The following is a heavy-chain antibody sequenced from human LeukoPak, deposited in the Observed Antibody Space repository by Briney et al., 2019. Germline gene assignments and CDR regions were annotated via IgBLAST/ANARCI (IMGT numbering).Heavy chain of an antibody. CDR3: ATPVITGSYFFDY. Sequence: SETLSLTCAVYGGSFSGYYWSWIRQPPGKGLEWIGEINHSGSTNCNRSLKCRVTISVDTSKNQCSLKLSSVTAAETAVYYWATPVITGSYFFDYWGQGTLVTVSS. J-gene: IGHJ4*02. V-gene: IGHV4-34*01. CDR2: INHSGST. CDR1: GGSFSGYY. D-gene: IGHD3-10*01.